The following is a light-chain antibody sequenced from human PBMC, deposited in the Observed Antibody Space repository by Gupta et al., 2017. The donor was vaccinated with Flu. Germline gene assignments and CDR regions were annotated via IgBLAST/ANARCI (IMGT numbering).Light chain of an antibody. CDR1: QSISSY. Sequence: EMQLTQSPSSLSASVGDRVTLTCRASQSISSYLNWYQQKPGKAPKLLVYAASTLQTGVPSRFSGSGSWTDFTLTISSLQPEDFATYYCQQSYSTPLTFGPGTKVDIK. V-gene: IGKV1-39*01. CDR3: QQSYSTPLT. J-gene: IGKJ3*01. CDR2: AAS.